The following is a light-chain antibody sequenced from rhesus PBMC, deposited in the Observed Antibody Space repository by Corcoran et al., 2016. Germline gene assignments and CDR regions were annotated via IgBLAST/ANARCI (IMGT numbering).Light chain of an antibody. CDR2: KAS. J-gene: IGKJ2*01. Sequence: DIQMTQSPSSLSASVGDRVTITCRASENVNNYLNWYQQKPGKAPKLLNYKASTLQSGVPSRFSGSGSWTDYTFNISSLQPEEVETYYCQHGYGTPYSFGQGTKVEIK. CDR1: ENVNNY. CDR3: QHGYGTPYS. V-gene: IGKV1-74*01.